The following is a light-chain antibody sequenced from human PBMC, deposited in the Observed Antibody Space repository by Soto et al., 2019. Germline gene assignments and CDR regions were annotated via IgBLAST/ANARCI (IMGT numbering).Light chain of an antibody. J-gene: IGLJ1*01. CDR1: NSNIGSNY. CDR2: DNV. CDR3: GSWDTSLSLCYV. Sequence: QSVLTQPPSASGTPGQRVTISCSGINSNIGSNYVHWYQQFPGTAPKILIYDNVKRPSGIPDRFSGFKSGASATLGITGLQTGDEADYYCGSWDTSLSLCYVFGTGTKV. V-gene: IGLV1-51*01.